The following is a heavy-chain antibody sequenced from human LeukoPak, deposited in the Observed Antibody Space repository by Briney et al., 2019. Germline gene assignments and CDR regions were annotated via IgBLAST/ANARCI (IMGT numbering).Heavy chain of an antibody. V-gene: IGHV1-2*02. CDR1: GYTFTGYY. CDR2: INPNSGGT. CDR3: ARPTGGSSGWSEDPHSDAFDI. D-gene: IGHD6-19*01. Sequence: EASVKVSCKASGYTFTGYYMHWVRQAPGQGLEWMGWINPNSGGTNYAQKFQGRVTMTRDTSISTAYMELSRLRSDDTAAYYCARPTGGSSGWSEDPHSDAFDIWGQGTMVTVSS. J-gene: IGHJ3*02.